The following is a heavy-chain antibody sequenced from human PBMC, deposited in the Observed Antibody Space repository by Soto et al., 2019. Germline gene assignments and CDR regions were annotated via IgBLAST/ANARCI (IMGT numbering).Heavy chain of an antibody. CDR1: GGFLSSFA. Sequence: QVQMEQSGPEVRKPGSSLKVSCKPSGGFLSSFAINCVRQAPGQGLEWMGRIIPIVDVANSAQRFPDRSTFTSDKSTGTAYMELSSLRPDDTAVYYFARGDSSPWFYFDHWGLGSLVTVSS. CDR2: IIPIVDVA. J-gene: IGHJ4*02. CDR3: ARGDSSPWFYFDH. D-gene: IGHD6-13*01. V-gene: IGHV1-69*04.